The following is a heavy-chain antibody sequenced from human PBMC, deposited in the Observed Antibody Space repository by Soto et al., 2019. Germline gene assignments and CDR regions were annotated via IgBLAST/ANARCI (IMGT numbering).Heavy chain of an antibody. Sequence: ASVKVSCKASGYTFTSYGISWVRQAPGQGLEWMGWISAYNGNTNYAQKLQGRVTMTTDTSTSTAYMELRSLRSDDTAVYYCARCYGSGSYYNGGGFDPWGQGTLVTVSS. J-gene: IGHJ5*02. CDR1: GYTFTSYG. CDR2: ISAYNGNT. V-gene: IGHV1-18*04. CDR3: ARCYGSGSYYNGGGFDP. D-gene: IGHD3-10*01.